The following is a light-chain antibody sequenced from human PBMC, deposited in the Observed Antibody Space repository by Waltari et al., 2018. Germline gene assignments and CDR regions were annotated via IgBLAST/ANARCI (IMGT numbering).Light chain of an antibody. J-gene: IGKJ3*01. CDR1: QGISSY. V-gene: IGKV1-9*01. Sequence: DIQMTQSPSSLSASVGDRVTITCRASQGISSYLAWYQQKPGKAPKLLIYKASTLQSGVPSRFRGIGSGTDFSLTISSLQPEDFATYFCQQHNSNPFTFGPGTKLDIK. CDR2: KAS. CDR3: QQHNSNPFT.